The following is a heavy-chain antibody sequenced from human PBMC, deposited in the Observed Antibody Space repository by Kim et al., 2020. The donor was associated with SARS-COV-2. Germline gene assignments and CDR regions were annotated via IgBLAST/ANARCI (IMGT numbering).Heavy chain of an antibody. D-gene: IGHD3-10*01. CDR1: GFTFDDYA. CDR2: ISWNSGSI. J-gene: IGHJ4*02. V-gene: IGHV3-9*01. Sequence: GGSLRLSCAASGFTFDDYAMHWVRQAPGKGLEWVSGISWNSGSIGYADSVKGRFTISRDNAKNSLYLQMNSLRAEDTALYYCAKGTQIMVRGAFDYWGQGTLVTVSS. CDR3: AKGTQIMVRGAFDY.